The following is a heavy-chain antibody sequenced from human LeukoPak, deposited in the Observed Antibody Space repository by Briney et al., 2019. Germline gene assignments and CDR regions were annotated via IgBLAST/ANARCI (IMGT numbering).Heavy chain of an antibody. D-gene: IGHD2-15*01. V-gene: IGHV3-21*01. CDR3: ASPDIVVVVAANGVAFDI. CDR2: ISRSSSYI. Sequence: PGGSLRLSCAASGFTFSSYSMNWVRQAPGKGLEWVSSISRSSSYIYYADSVKGRFTISRDNAKNSLYLQMNSLRAEDTAVYYCASPDIVVVVAANGVAFDIWGQGTMVTVSS. J-gene: IGHJ3*02. CDR1: GFTFSSYS.